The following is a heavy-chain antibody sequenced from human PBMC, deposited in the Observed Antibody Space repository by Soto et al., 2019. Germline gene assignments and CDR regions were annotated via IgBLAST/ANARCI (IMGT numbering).Heavy chain of an antibody. CDR3: AIVVWPGHYGAPDCFGY. Sequence: GGSLRLSCAASGFSFNSYAMSWVRQAPGKGLEWVSTISLSGTTTYYADSVKGRFTISRDNSKNTLEVETNSLKVHDTALHYCAIVVWPGHYGAPDCFGYWGEGAVVAV. CDR2: ISLSGTTT. D-gene: IGHD3-3*01. V-gene: IGHV3-23*01. CDR1: GFSFNSYA. J-gene: IGHJ4*02.